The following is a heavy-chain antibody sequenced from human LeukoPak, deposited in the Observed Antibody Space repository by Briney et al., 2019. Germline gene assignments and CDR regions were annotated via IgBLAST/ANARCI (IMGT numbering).Heavy chain of an antibody. CDR2: IRYDGSNK. V-gene: IGHV3-30*02. Sequence: PGGSLRLSCAASGFTFSSYGMHWVRQAPGKGLEWVAFIRYDGSNKYYAGSVKGRFTISRDNSKNTLYLQMNSLRAEDTAVYYCAKPYCSGGSCYGERGLLDYWGQGTLVTVSS. CDR3: AKPYCSGGSCYGERGLLDY. D-gene: IGHD2-15*01. CDR1: GFTFSSYG. J-gene: IGHJ4*02.